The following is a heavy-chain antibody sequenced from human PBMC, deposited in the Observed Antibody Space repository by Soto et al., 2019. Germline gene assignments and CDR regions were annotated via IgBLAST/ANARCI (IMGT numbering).Heavy chain of an antibody. CDR1: GGSISGYY. Sequence: SETLSLTCTVSGGSISGYYWSWIRQPPGKGLEWIGYMYNTGSTVYNPSFKSRVTISVDTSKNQFSLKLSSVTAADTAVYYCASTRDGXGYWGQGTLVTVSS. CDR3: ASTRDGXGY. D-gene: IGHD2-15*01. J-gene: IGHJ4*02. CDR2: MYNTGST. V-gene: IGHV4-59*01.